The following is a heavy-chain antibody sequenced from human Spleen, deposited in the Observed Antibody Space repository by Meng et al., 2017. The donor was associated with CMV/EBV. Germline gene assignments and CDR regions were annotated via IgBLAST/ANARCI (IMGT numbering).Heavy chain of an antibody. J-gene: IGHJ5*02. Sequence: GGSLRLSCRASGFTFGDFAMSWVRQAPGRGLEWVGFIRTNYYGGAAEYAASVKGRFTISRDDSKSIAYLQMDSLKTEDTGVYYCIRYCAGGSCYTPWGQGTLVTVSS. CDR3: IRYCAGGSCYTP. D-gene: IGHD2-15*01. V-gene: IGHV3-49*04. CDR1: GFTFGDFA. CDR2: IRTNYYGGAA.